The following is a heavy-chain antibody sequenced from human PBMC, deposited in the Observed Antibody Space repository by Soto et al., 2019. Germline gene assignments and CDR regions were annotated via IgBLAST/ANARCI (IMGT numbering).Heavy chain of an antibody. CDR2: IYYSGST. J-gene: IGHJ5*02. D-gene: IGHD6-13*01. CDR1: DGSINSSSYY. V-gene: IGHV4-39*01. CDR3: ARQGLVAAAARTNWFDP. Sequence: SETLSLTCTVSDGSINSSSYYWGWIRQPTGKGLEWIGSIYYSGSTYYNPSLKSRVTISVDTSKNQFSLKLSSVTAADTAVYYCARQGLVAAAARTNWFDPWGQGTLVTVSS.